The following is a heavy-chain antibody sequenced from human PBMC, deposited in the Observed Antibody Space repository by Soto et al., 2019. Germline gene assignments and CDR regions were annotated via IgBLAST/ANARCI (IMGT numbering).Heavy chain of an antibody. V-gene: IGHV4-4*02. Sequence: SETKSLPCSVAGGSIVSRNWWSSVRQPPGKGLEWIGEIHHSGSTNYNPSLKSRVTISIVKSKNQFSLNLNYVTAADTAVYYCASLTLLGGRPDPHSTDSYAMDVWGQGPTVTVSS. J-gene: IGHJ6*02. D-gene: IGHD2-15*01. CDR2: IHHSGST. CDR3: ASLTLLGGRPDPHSTDSYAMDV. CDR1: GGSIVSRNW.